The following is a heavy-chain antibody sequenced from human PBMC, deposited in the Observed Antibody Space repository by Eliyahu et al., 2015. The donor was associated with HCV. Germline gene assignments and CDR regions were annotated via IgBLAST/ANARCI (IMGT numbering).Heavy chain of an antibody. CDR2: IYHSGTP. V-gene: IGHV4-39*01. Sequence: QVQLQESGPRLVKPSETLSLTCSVSGDSIKSEDFYWGWIRXSPEKGLEWIAGIYHSGTPYYSPALESRVSVSVDTFYNQFSLKLTYVTAADTAVYYCARHSSFTYYYGLGSFDYWGQGALVTVSS. J-gene: IGHJ4*02. CDR1: GDSIKSEDFY. CDR3: ARHSSFTYYYGLGSFDY. D-gene: IGHD3-10*01.